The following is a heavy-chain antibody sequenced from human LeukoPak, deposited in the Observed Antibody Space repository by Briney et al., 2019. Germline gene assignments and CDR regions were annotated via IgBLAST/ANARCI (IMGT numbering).Heavy chain of an antibody. Sequence: SQTLSLTCTVSGGSISSGGYYWSWLRQHPGKGLEWIGYIYYSGSTYYNPSLKSRVTISVDTSKNQFSLKLSSVTAADTAVYYCARDGSHYFDYWGQGTLVTVSS. J-gene: IGHJ4*02. CDR1: GGSISSGGYY. CDR2: IYYSGST. D-gene: IGHD2-2*03. V-gene: IGHV4-31*03. CDR3: ARDGSHYFDY.